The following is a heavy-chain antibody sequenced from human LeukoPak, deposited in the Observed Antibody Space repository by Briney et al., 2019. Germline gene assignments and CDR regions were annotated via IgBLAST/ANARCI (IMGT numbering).Heavy chain of an antibody. V-gene: IGHV3-66*01. CDR2: IYSGGST. D-gene: IGHD4-23*01. J-gene: IGHJ4*02. CDR1: GFTFSSYA. Sequence: GGSLRLSCAASGFTFSSYAMNWVRQAPGKGLEWVSVIYSGGSTYYADSVKGRFTISRDNSKNTLYLQMNSLRAEDTAVYYCARDNGGNSNFDYWGQGTLVTVSS. CDR3: ARDNGGNSNFDY.